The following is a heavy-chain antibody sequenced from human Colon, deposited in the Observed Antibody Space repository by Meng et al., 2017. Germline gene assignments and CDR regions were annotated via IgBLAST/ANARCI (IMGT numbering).Heavy chain of an antibody. CDR3: VRQGMTSYSWGY. CDR2: ISQSGTT. CDR1: SGSISRSNW. D-gene: IGHD3-9*01. J-gene: IGHJ4*02. V-gene: IGHV4-4*02. Sequence: LPGTGPRLVTPSGSLALPCAVSSGSISRSNWWSWVPQPPGKGLEWIGEISQSGTTYYNPSLKSRVTITGDWSKNQFSLNLNSVTAADTALYYCVRQGMTSYSWGYWGQGTLVTVSS.